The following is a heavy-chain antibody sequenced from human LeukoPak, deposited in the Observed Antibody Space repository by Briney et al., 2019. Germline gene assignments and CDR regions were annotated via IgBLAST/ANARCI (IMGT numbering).Heavy chain of an antibody. V-gene: IGHV3-7*05. J-gene: IGHJ6*01. Sequence: GGSLRLSCAASGLTLSRHWMSWVRQAPGKGLEWVANINEDGSQKHHVDSVKGRFSISRDNAKNSLNLQMNSLRAEDTAVYYCARGHYDMTVCRQGSPVTVSS. CDR3: ARGHYDMTV. CDR1: GLTLSRHW. CDR2: INEDGSQK.